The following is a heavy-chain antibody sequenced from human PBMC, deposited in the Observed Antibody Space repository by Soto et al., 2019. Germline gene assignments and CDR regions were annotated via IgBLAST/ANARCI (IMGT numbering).Heavy chain of an antibody. CDR3: ARGDLDSSGYSTRLDY. CDR1: GGSISSGGYS. D-gene: IGHD3-22*01. V-gene: IGHV4-30-2*01. J-gene: IGHJ4*02. Sequence: QLQLQESGSGLVKPSQTLSLTCAVSGGSISSGGYSWSWIRQPPGKGLEWIGYIYHSGSTSYNPSLNSRVTISVDRSTNQFSLKLSSVAAADTAVYYCARGDLDSSGYSTRLDYWGQGTLVTVSS. CDR2: IYHSGST.